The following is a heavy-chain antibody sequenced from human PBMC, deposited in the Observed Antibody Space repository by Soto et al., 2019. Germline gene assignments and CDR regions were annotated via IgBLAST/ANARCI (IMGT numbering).Heavy chain of an antibody. J-gene: IGHJ4*02. Sequence: PGGSLRLSCAASDFTFATTWMNWVRQAAGKGLEWVGHIKSGRDGGTADYAAAVKDRFFISRDDSKNMVSLQMNSLKTEDTAVYYCTTHSYYAYAFCGQGTLVTGSS. CDR3: TTHSYYAYAF. D-gene: IGHD4-4*01. CDR2: IKSGRDGGTA. CDR1: DFTFATTW. V-gene: IGHV3-15*07.